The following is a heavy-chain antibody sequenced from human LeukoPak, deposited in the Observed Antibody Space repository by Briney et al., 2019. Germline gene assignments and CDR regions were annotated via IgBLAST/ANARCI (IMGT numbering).Heavy chain of an antibody. D-gene: IGHD4-23*01. Sequence: GASVKVSCKASGYTFTSYGISWVRQAPGQGLEWMGWINTNSGGTNSPQKFQGRVTMTRDTSISTAYVELSSLTSDDTAVYYCARRADYRGRYYGMDVWGQGTTVTVSS. CDR2: INTNSGGT. J-gene: IGHJ6*02. V-gene: IGHV1-2*02. CDR1: GYTFTSYG. CDR3: ARRADYRGRYYGMDV.